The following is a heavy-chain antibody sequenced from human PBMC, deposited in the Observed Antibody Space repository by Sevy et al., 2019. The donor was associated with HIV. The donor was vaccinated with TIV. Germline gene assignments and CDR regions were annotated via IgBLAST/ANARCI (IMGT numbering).Heavy chain of an antibody. Sequence: GESLKISCAASGFTFSDHYMEWVRQAPGKGLEWVGRIRNKADSYTTEYAASVKGRFTISRDDSKNSLYLLMNSLKTEDTAEYYCATHAGIAVAGRVFDYWGQGTLVTVSS. V-gene: IGHV3-72*01. D-gene: IGHD6-13*01. J-gene: IGHJ4*02. CDR3: ATHAGIAVAGRVFDY. CDR1: GFTFSDHY. CDR2: IRNKADSYTT.